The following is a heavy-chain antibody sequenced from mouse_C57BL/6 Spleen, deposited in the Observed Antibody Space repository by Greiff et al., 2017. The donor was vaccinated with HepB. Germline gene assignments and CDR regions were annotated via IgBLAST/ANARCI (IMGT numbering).Heavy chain of an antibody. CDR1: GYTFTSYN. J-gene: IGHJ1*03. V-gene: IGHV1-12*01. Sequence: LQQSGAELVRPGASVKMSCKASGYTFTSYNMHWVKQTPRQGLEWIGTIYPGNGDTSYNQKFKGKATLTVDKSSSTAYMQLSSLTSEEAAVYFCARSYYGSSWYFDVWGTGTTVTVSS. CDR2: IYPGNGDT. D-gene: IGHD1-1*01. CDR3: ARSYYGSSWYFDV.